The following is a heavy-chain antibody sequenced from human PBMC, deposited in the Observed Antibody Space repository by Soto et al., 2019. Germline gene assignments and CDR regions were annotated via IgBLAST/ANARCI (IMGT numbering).Heavy chain of an antibody. CDR3: APHVSCAGGSCQYDAFAI. Sequence: EVRALESGGDLVQPGGSLRLSCEGSGFTFRGHVMTWIRQAPGKGPEWVSTITADGGAYYADSVKGRFAMSRDASERTLYLQMNSLGVEDTAAYYCAPHVSCAGGSCQYDAFAIRGQGTVVTVSP. D-gene: IGHD2-15*01. CDR1: GFTFRGHV. CDR2: ITADGGA. V-gene: IGHV3-23*01. J-gene: IGHJ3*02.